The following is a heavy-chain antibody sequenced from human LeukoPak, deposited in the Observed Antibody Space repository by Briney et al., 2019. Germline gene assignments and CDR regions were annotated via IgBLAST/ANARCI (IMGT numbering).Heavy chain of an antibody. CDR1: GFTFSDYY. D-gene: IGHD3-22*01. J-gene: IGHJ4*02. V-gene: IGHV3-11*01. CDR3: ASPAEGYYDSSGYYYGPFDY. CDR2: ISSSGSTI. Sequence: GGSLRLSCAASGFTFSDYYMSWIRQAPGKGLEWVSYISSSGSTIYYADSVKGRFTIPRDNAKNSLYLQMNSLRAEDTAVYYCASPAEGYYDSSGYYYGPFDYWGQGTLVTVSS.